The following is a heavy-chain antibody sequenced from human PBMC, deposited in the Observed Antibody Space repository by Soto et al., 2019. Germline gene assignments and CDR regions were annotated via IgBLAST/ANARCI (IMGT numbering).Heavy chain of an antibody. CDR2: INSDGSST. CDR3: AXDGEALDY. V-gene: IGHV3-74*01. J-gene: IGHJ4*02. CDR1: GFTXSSYW. Sequence: EVQLVESGGGLVQPGGSLRLSCAASGFTXSSYWMHWVRQAPGKGLVWVSRINSDGSSTSYADSVKGRFTISRDNAKNTLYLQMNSLRXXXXXXXXXAXDGEALDYWGQGTLVT. D-gene: IGHD7-27*01.